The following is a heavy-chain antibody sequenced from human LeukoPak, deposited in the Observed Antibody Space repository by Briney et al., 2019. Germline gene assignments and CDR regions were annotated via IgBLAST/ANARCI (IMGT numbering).Heavy chain of an antibody. Sequence: GGSLRLSCAVSGFTFSSYWMSWFRQAPGKGLEWVANIKQGGIEKNYVDSVKGRFTISRDNAKNSLYLQMNSLRDEDTAVYYCARSDYYDSSGNYYFDYWGQGTLVTVSS. CDR3: ARSDYYDSSGNYYFDY. CDR2: IKQGGIEK. J-gene: IGHJ4*02. CDR1: GFTFSSYW. D-gene: IGHD3-22*01. V-gene: IGHV3-7*01.